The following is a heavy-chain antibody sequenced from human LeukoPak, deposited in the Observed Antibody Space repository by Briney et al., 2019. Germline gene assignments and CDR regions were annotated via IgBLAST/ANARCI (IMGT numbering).Heavy chain of an antibody. CDR3: ARDFEAPSNC. V-gene: IGHV3-74*01. Sequence: GGSLRLSCAASGFTLSSYWIHWVRQAPGEGLVWVSRINPDGSRTDYADSVKGRFTISRDNTKNTVDLQMSSLRAEDTAVYYCARDFEAPSNCWGQGTLVTVSS. J-gene: IGHJ4*02. CDR2: INPDGSRT. CDR1: GFTLSSYW. D-gene: IGHD3-9*01.